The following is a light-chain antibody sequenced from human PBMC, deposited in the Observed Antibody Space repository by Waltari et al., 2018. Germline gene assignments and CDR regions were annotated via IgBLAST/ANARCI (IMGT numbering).Light chain of an antibody. CDR2: DVI. J-gene: IGLJ1*01. Sequence: QSALTQPASVSGSPGQSITISCTGTSSDVGGFNYVSWYQQHPVKAPRLMIYDVNDVIKRPSGLFDRFTASKSGNTASLTISGIQAEDEADYYCSSYTSSSTYVFGTGNKVTVL. CDR1: SSDVGGFNY. CDR3: SSYTSSSTYV. V-gene: IGLV2-14*03.